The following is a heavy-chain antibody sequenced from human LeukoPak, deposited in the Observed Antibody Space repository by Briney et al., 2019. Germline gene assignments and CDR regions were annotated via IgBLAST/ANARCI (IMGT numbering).Heavy chain of an antibody. J-gene: IGHJ1*01. CDR2: IYYSGST. D-gene: IGHD3-22*01. CDR3: ARHSKYYYDSSGSYVGYFQH. V-gene: IGHV4-59*08. Sequence: SETLSLTCTVSGGSISSYYWTWIRQPPGKGLEWIGYIYYSGSTNYNPSLKSRVTISVDTSKNQFSLKLSSVTAADTAVYYCARHSKYYYDSSGSYVGYFQHWGQGTLVTVSS. CDR1: GGSISSYY.